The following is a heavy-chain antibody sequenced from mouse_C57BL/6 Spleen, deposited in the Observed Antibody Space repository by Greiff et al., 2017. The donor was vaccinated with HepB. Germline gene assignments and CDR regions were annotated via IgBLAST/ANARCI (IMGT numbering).Heavy chain of an antibody. CDR1: GFSLSTFGMG. J-gene: IGHJ4*01. CDR2: IWWDDDK. CDR3: ARIGDSNYEGYYAMDY. Sequence: QVTLKESGPGILQPSQTLSLTCSFSGFSLSTFGMGVGWIRQPSGKGLEWLAHIWWDDDKYYNPALKSRLTIPKDTSKNQVFLKIANVDTADTATYYCARIGDSNYEGYYAMDYWGQGTSVTVSS. V-gene: IGHV8-8*01. D-gene: IGHD2-5*01.